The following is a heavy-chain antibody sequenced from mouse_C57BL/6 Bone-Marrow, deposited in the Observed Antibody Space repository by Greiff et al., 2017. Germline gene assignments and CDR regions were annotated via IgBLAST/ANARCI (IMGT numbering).Heavy chain of an antibody. CDR1: GYTFTSYW. CDR2: IYPGSGST. Sequence: VQLQQPGAELVKPGASVKMSCKASGYTFTSYWITLVKLRPGQGLEWIGDIYPGSGSTNYNEKFKSKATLTVDTSSSTAYMQLSSLTSEDSAVYYCARPYYSNYWYFDVWGTGTTVTVSS. V-gene: IGHV1-55*01. D-gene: IGHD2-5*01. CDR3: ARPYYSNYWYFDV. J-gene: IGHJ1*03.